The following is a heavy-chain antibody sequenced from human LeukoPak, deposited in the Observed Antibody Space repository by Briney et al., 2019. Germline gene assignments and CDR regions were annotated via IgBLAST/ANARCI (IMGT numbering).Heavy chain of an antibody. CDR1: GFTFSGYW. CDR3: ARVNGYSSGWYYAY. D-gene: IGHD6-19*01. J-gene: IGHJ4*02. Sequence: GGSLRLSCAASGFTFSGYWMHWVRQAPGKGLEWVSYISSSSSTIYYADSVKGRFTISRDNAKNSLYLQMNSLRDEDTAVYYCARVNGYSSGWYYAYWGQGTLVTVSS. V-gene: IGHV3-48*02. CDR2: ISSSSSTI.